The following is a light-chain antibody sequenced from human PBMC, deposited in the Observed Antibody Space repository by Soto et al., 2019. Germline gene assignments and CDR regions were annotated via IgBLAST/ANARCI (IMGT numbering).Light chain of an antibody. J-gene: IGKJ5*01. Sequence: DIQMTQSPSSLSASVGDRVTITCRASQDISVYLAWYQQKPGKVPKLLIYSASTLQSGVPSRFIGSGSATDFTLAASSLLPEDVATYYCQKFNTASLTFGQGTRLEIK. CDR3: QKFNTASLT. CDR2: SAS. CDR1: QDISVY. V-gene: IGKV1-27*01.